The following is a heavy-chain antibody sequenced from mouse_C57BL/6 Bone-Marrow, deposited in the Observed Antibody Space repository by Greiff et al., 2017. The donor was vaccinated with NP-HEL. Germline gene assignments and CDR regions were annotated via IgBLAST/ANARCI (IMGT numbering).Heavy chain of an antibody. CDR1: GYAFTNYL. Sequence: ESGAELVRPGTSVKVSCKASGYAFTNYLIEWVKQRPGQGLEWIGVINPGSGGTNYNEKFKGKATLTADKSSSTAYMQLSSLTSEDSAVYFCASAHYYGSGYAVWGTGTTVTVSS. CDR3: ASAHYYGSGYAV. V-gene: IGHV1-54*01. D-gene: IGHD1-1*01. CDR2: INPGSGGT. J-gene: IGHJ1*03.